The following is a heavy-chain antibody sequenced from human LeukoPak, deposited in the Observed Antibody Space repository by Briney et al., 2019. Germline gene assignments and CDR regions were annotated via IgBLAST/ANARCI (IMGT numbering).Heavy chain of an antibody. J-gene: IGHJ4*02. CDR2: INPNSGGT. D-gene: IGHD3-10*01. CDR3: ARNRYGSGSGDY. Sequence: ASVKVSCKASGYTFTGYYMHWVRQAPGQGLEWMGWINPNSGGTNYAQKFQGRVTMTRDTSISTAYMELSRLRSDDTAVYYCARNRYGSGSGDYWGQGTLVTVSS. CDR1: GYTFTGYY. V-gene: IGHV1-2*02.